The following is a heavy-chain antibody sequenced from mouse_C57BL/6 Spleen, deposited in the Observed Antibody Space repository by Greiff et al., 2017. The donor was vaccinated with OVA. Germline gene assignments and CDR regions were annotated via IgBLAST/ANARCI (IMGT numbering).Heavy chain of an antibody. CDR1: GYTFTSYW. J-gene: IGHJ1*03. D-gene: IGHD2-4*01. CDR3: TRGGDYGWYFDV. CDR2: IYPGNSDT. V-gene: IGHV1-5*01. Sequence: EVKVEESGTVLARPGASVKMSCKTSGYTFTSYWMHWVKQRPGQGLEWIGAIYPGNSDTSYNQKFKGKAKLTAVTSASTAYMELSSLTNEDSAVYYCTRGGDYGWYFDVWGTGTTVTVSS.